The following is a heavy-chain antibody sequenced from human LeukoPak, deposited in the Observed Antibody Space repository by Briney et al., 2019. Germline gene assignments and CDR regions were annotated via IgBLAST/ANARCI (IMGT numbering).Heavy chain of an antibody. V-gene: IGHV4-4*02. CDR1: GGSITSTNW. CDR3: ARGGFNLLTGYSTKFDY. Sequence: SETLSLTCAVSGGSITSTNWWGWVRQSPGKGLEWIADIYHGGGSNYHSSLKSRVTISLDKSKDQFSLKMTSVTAADTAVYYCARGGFNLLTGYSTKFDYWSQGILVTVSS. D-gene: IGHD3-9*01. CDR2: IYHGGGS. J-gene: IGHJ4*02.